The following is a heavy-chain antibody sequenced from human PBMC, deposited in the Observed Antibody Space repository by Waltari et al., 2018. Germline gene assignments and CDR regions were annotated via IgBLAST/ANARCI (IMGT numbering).Heavy chain of an antibody. D-gene: IGHD3-22*01. J-gene: IGHJ6*02. Sequence: QVQLVQSGAEVKKPGSSVKVSCQASGGTFSSYTTSWVRQAPGQGLEWMGRIVPILGIANYAQKFQGRVTITADKSTSTAYMELSSLRSEDTAVYYCARSLGYYYDSGGMDVWGQGTTVTVSS. V-gene: IGHV1-69*02. CDR3: ARSLGYYYDSGGMDV. CDR1: GGTFSSYT. CDR2: IVPILGIA.